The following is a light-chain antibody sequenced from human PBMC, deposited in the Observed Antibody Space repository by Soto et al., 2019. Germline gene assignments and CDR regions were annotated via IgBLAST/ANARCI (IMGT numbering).Light chain of an antibody. Sequence: AIQMTQSPSSLSASVGDRVTITCRASQGIRNDLGWCQHKPGKAPKLLIYATSSLQSGVPSRFSGSGSGTDFTLTISSLQPEHFATYYCLQDYNNPPKTFGQGPQVEIK. CDR2: ATS. CDR3: LQDYNNPPKT. V-gene: IGKV1-6*01. J-gene: IGKJ1*01. CDR1: QGIRND.